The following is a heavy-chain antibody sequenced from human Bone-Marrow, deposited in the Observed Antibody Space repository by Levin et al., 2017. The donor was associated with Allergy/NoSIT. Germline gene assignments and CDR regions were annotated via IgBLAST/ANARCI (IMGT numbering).Heavy chain of an antibody. CDR2: IHYSGTT. V-gene: IGHV4-31*03. J-gene: IGHJ4*02. CDR1: GASITSPDYY. Sequence: SETLSLTCSVSGASITSPDYYWSWIRQPPGKALEWIGYIHYSGTTYYNPSLRSRLTMSVDTSKNQFFLNLGSVTSADTAVYFCARTDYGDYWRNFDYWGQGTLVTVSS. CDR3: ARTDYGDYWRNFDY. D-gene: IGHD4-17*01.